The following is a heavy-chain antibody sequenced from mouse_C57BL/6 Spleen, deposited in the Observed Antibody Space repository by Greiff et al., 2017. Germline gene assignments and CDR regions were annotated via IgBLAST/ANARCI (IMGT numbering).Heavy chain of an antibody. V-gene: IGHV1-81*01. D-gene: IGHD2-1*01. Sequence: QVQLQQSGAELARPGASVKLSCKASGYTFTSYGISWVKQRTGQGLEWIGEIYPRSGNTYYNEKFKGKATLPADKSSSTAYMELRSLTSEDSAVYFCASYGNYLLYAMDYWGQGTSVTVSS. CDR3: ASYGNYLLYAMDY. J-gene: IGHJ4*01. CDR1: GYTFTSYG. CDR2: IYPRSGNT.